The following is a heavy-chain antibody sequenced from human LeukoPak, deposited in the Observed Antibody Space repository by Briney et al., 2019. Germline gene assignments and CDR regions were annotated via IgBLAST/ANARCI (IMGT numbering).Heavy chain of an antibody. D-gene: IGHD2-2*01. Sequence: ASVKVSCKASGYTFTTYGISWVRQAPGQGLEWMGWISAYNGNINYAQNLQGRVTMTTDTSTSTAYMELRSLRSDDTAVYYSARSVPAATLDSDAFDIWGQGTMVIVSS. J-gene: IGHJ3*02. CDR2: ISAYNGNI. V-gene: IGHV1-18*01. CDR1: GYTFTTYG. CDR3: ARSVPAATLDSDAFDI.